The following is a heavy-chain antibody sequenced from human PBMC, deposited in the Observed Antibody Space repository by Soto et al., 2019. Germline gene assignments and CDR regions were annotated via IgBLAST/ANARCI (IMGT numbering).Heavy chain of an antibody. CDR1: GFTFSSYS. J-gene: IGHJ6*02. D-gene: IGHD3-3*01. CDR2: ISSSSTI. CDR3: ASCLECILYYGMDV. Sequence: GGSLRLSCAASGFTFSSYSMNWVRQAPGKGLEWVSYISSSSTIYYADSVKGRFTISRDNAKNSLYLQMNSLRDEDTAVYYCASCLECILYYGMDVWGQGTTVTVSS. V-gene: IGHV3-48*02.